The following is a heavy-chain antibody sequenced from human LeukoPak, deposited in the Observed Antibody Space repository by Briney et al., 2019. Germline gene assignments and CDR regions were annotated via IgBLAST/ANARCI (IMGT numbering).Heavy chain of an antibody. Sequence: SVKVSCKASGGTFGSYAISWVRQAPGQGLEWMGGIIPIFGTANYAQKFQGRVTITADKSTSTAYMELSSLRSEDTAVYYCASAGPGYSSSWYLGQIDYWGQGTLVTVSS. CDR3: ASAGPGYSSSWYLGQIDY. D-gene: IGHD6-13*01. V-gene: IGHV1-69*06. J-gene: IGHJ4*02. CDR2: IIPIFGTA. CDR1: GGTFGSYA.